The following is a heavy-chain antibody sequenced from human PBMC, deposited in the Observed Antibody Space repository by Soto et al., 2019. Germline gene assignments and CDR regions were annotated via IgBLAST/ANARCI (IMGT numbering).Heavy chain of an antibody. CDR1: GFTFRNYA. V-gene: IGHV3-30-3*01. D-gene: IGHD2-21*02. J-gene: IGHJ4*02. CDR3: ARDLFSCGDDCYGDS. CDR2: ISFDGTNK. Sequence: QVRLVESGGGVVQPGRSLRLSCTASGFTFRNYALHLVRQAPGKGLEWVTFISFDGTNKYYADSVKGRFTISRDNFKNNLYLQMNSLRDDDTAVYYCARDLFSCGDDCYGDSWGQGTLVTVSS.